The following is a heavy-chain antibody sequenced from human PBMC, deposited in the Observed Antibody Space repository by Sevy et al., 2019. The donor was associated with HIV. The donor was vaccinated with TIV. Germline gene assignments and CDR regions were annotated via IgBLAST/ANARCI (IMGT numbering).Heavy chain of an antibody. V-gene: IGHV4-39*01. CDR2: INYRGIT. CDR3: AGPILTYNNGWSYYDY. J-gene: IGHJ4*02. Sequence: SETLSLTCTVSGASIISSGYYWGWIRQPPGKGLEWIASINYRGITFDNPSLKSRITISADMSKNQFSLDLNSVTAADTAIYYCAGPILTYNNGWSYYDYWGQGTVVTVSS. CDR1: GASIISSGYY. D-gene: IGHD6-19*01.